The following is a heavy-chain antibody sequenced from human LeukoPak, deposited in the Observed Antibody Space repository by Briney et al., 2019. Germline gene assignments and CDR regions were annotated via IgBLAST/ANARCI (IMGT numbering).Heavy chain of an antibody. CDR2: ITPNADRT. CDR3: AIMHGYYDGSGYWVQ. D-gene: IGHD3-22*01. Sequence: GGSLRLSCAASGFTFGSYGMSWVRQARGKGLEWVSFITPNADRTFYADSVEGRFTISRDNPRNTLYMQMNILRDEDTAIYYCAIMHGYYDGSGYWVQWGQGTLVTVSS. J-gene: IGHJ1*01. CDR1: GFTFGSYG. V-gene: IGHV3-23*01.